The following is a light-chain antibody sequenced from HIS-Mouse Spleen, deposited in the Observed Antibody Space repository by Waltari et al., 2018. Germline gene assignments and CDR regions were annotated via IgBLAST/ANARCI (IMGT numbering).Light chain of an antibody. CDR2: AAS. CDR3: QQLNSYPPT. J-gene: IGKJ1*01. Sequence: DIQFTQSPSFLSASVGDRVTITCRASQGISSYLAWYQQKPGKAPKLLIYAASTLQSGVPSRFSGGDYGTEFTLTYSRLQPEDFATYYGQQLNSYPPTFGQGTKVEIK. V-gene: IGKV1-9*01. CDR1: QGISSY.